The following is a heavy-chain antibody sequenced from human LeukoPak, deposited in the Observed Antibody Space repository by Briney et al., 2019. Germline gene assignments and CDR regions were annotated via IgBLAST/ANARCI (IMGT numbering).Heavy chain of an antibody. CDR3: ARDWDIVVVPAAMPDPYYYYYGMDV. J-gene: IGHJ6*02. D-gene: IGHD2-2*01. V-gene: IGHV1-69*01. CDR1: GGTFSSYA. CDR2: IIPIFGTA. Sequence: GSSVKVSRKASGGTFSSYAISWVRQAPGQGLEWMGGIIPIFGTANYAQKFQGRVTITADESTSTAYMELSSLRSEDTAVYYCARDWDIVVVPAAMPDPYYYYYGMDVWGQGTTVTVSS.